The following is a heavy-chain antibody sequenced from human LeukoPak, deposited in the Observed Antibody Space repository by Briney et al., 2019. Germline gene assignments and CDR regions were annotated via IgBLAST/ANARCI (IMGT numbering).Heavy chain of an antibody. CDR1: GGSISSGGYY. V-gene: IGHV4-31*03. D-gene: IGHD3-22*01. J-gene: IGHJ5*02. CDR2: IYYSGST. Sequence: PSQTLSLTCTVSGGSISSGGYYWSWIRQHPGKGLEWIGYIYYSGSTYYNPFLKSRVTISVDTSKNQFSLKLSSVTAADTAVYYCARVPDYYDSSGYYYRWFDPWGRGTLVTVSS. CDR3: ARVPDYYDSSGYYYRWFDP.